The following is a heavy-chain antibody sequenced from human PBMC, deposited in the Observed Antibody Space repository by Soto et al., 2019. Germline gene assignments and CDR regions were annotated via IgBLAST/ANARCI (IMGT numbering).Heavy chain of an antibody. D-gene: IGHD1-26*01. CDR2: INPNSGGT. V-gene: IGHV1-2*04. CDR3: ARAPSGSVGSAFDI. CDR1: GYTFTGYY. J-gene: IGHJ3*02. Sequence: ASVKVSCKASGYTFTGYYMHWVRQAPGQGLEWMGWINPNSGGTNYAQKFQGWVTMTRDTSISTAYMELSRLRSDDTAVYYCARAPSGSVGSAFDIWGQGTMVTVSS.